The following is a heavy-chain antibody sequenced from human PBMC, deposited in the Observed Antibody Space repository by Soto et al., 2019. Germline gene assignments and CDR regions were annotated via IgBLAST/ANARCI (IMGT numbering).Heavy chain of an antibody. J-gene: IGHJ5*02. Sequence: GGSLRPSCAGSGFTLSRYAMTWVRQAPGKGLEWVSTITSSGGSTYYADSVKGRFTISRDNSRNTLYLQMNSLRAEDTAVYYCANCPTLYTPTYNWFDPWGQGTLVTVSS. CDR2: ITSSGGST. CDR1: GFTLSRYA. CDR3: ANCPTLYTPTYNWFDP. D-gene: IGHD2-15*01. V-gene: IGHV3-23*01.